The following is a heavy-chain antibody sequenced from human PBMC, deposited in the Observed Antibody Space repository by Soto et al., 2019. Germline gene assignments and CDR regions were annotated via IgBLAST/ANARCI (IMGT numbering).Heavy chain of an antibody. CDR1: GDSISGGKW. V-gene: IGHV4-4*02. J-gene: IGHJ4*02. CDR2: IHDSGFP. Sequence: QVQLQESGPGLVKPSGTLSLTCGVSGDSISGGKWWSWVRQPPGKGLAWIGEIHDSGFPSYNRSLKSRVIISVDKSKNQLSLKLSSVTAADTAVYYCTRNADWNFDYWGQGTLVTVSS. D-gene: IGHD3-9*01. CDR3: TRNADWNFDY.